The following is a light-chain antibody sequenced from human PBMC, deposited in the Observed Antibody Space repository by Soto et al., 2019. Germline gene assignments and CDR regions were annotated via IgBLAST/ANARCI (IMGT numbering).Light chain of an antibody. CDR2: EVS. V-gene: IGLV2-8*01. CDR3: SSYAGSNNYV. J-gene: IGLJ1*01. CDR1: SSDVGGYNY. Sequence: QSALTQPPSAPGSLGRPVTISCTGTSSDVGGYNYVSWYQQHPGKAPKLMIYEVSKRPSGVPDRFSGSKSGNTASLTVSGLQAEDEADYYCSSYAGSNNYVFGTGTKLTVL.